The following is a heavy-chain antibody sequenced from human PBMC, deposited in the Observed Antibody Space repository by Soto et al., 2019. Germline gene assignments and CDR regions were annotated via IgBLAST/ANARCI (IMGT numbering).Heavy chain of an antibody. CDR1: GGSFSGYC. Sequence: PSETLSLTCAVYGGSFSGYCWSWIRQPPGKGLEWIGEINHSGSTNYNPSLKSRVTISVDTSKNQFSLKLSSVTAADTAVYYCARGRWLRSSFDYWGQGTLVTVSS. CDR2: INHSGST. D-gene: IGHD5-12*01. J-gene: IGHJ4*02. V-gene: IGHV4-34*01. CDR3: ARGRWLRSSFDY.